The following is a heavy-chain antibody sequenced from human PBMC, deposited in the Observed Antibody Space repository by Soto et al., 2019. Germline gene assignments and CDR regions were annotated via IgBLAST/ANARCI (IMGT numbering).Heavy chain of an antibody. CDR1: GFTFSSYA. CDR2: ISGSGGST. V-gene: IGHV3-23*01. D-gene: IGHD3-3*01. Sequence: GGSLRLSCAASGFTFSSYAMSWVRQAPGKGLEWVSAISGSGGSTYYADSVKGRFTISRDNSKNTLYLQMNSLRAEDTAVYYCAKDPGGYDFWSGYYPGFWGQGTLVT. CDR3: AKDPGGYDFWSGYYPGF. J-gene: IGHJ4*02.